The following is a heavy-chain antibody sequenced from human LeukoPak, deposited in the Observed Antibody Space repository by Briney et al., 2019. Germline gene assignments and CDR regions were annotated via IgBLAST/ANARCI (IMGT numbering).Heavy chain of an antibody. V-gene: IGHV3-33*01. Sequence: QPGRSLRLSCAASGFTFSSYGMHWVRQAPGKGLEWVAAIQYDGSKQYYGDSVRGRFTISRDSSKNTLYLQMDSLRAEDTAVYYCAGDGGPSYPIFDYWGQGTLVTVSS. CDR1: GFTFSSYG. CDR2: IQYDGSKQ. CDR3: AGDGGPSYPIFDY. J-gene: IGHJ4*02.